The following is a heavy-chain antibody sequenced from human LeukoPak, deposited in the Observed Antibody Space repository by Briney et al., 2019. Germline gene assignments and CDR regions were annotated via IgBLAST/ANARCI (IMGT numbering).Heavy chain of an antibody. CDR2: ISGGGGST. V-gene: IGHV3-23*01. CDR3: AKVRDSATVTGRFDN. Sequence: HPGGSLRLSCAASGFTCSNYALSWVRQAPGKGLEWGSGISGGGGSTYYADSVKGRFTISRDKSKNTLYLQMDSLRAEDTAVYYCAKVRDSATVTGRFDNWGQGTMVTVSS. D-gene: IGHD4-17*01. J-gene: IGHJ5*02. CDR1: GFTCSNYA.